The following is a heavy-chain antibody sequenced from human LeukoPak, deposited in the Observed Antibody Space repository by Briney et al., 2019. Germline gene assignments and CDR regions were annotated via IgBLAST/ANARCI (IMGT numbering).Heavy chain of an antibody. CDR2: ISSSGSTI. CDR3: ASAGLVYSSGWYLETPFDY. J-gene: IGHJ4*02. D-gene: IGHD6-13*01. V-gene: IGHV3-48*03. CDR1: GFTFSSYE. Sequence: GGSLRLSCAASGFTFSSYEMNWVRQAPGKGLEWVSYISSSGSTIYYADSVKGRFTISRDNAQNSLYLQMNSLRAEDTAVYYCASAGLVYSSGWYLETPFDYWGQGTLVTVSS.